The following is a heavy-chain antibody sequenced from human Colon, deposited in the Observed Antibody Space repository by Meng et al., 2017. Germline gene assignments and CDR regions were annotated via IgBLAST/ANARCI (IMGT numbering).Heavy chain of an antibody. CDR1: GYTFTALD. J-gene: IGHJ4*02. CDR3: ARGIWEGFDY. Sequence: QVQLVQSGAEVKKPGASVRVSCKASGYTFTALDINWVRQATGQGLGWMGWINPNSGETGYAQKFQGRFTMTRDTSISTFYMELSSLTSDDTAVYYCARGIWEGFDYWGQGALVTVSS. D-gene: IGHD1-26*01. CDR2: INPNSGET. V-gene: IGHV1-8*01.